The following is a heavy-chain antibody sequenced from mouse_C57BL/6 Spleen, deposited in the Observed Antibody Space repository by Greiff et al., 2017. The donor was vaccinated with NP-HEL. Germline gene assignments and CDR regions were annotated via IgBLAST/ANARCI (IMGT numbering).Heavy chain of an antibody. Sequence: VQLQQSGPGLVQPSQSLSITCTVSGFSLTSYGVHWVRQSPGKGLEWLGVIWRGGSTDYNAAFMSRLSITKDNSKSQVFFKMNSLQADDTAIYYCAKILIYYGNYYAMDYWGQGTSVTVSS. CDR3: AKILIYYGNYYAMDY. D-gene: IGHD2-1*01. J-gene: IGHJ4*01. CDR2: IWRGGST. CDR1: GFSLTSYG. V-gene: IGHV2-5*01.